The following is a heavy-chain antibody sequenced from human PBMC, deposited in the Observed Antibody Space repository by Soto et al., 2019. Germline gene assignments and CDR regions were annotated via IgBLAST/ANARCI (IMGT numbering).Heavy chain of an antibody. CDR3: AKDSGSITYGMDV. D-gene: IGHD1-26*01. Sequence: ASVKVSCKASGGTFSSYAMSWVRQAPGKGLEWVSAISGSGGSTYYADSVKGRFTISRDNSKNTLYLQMNSLRAEDTAVYYCAKDSGSITYGMDVWGQGTTVTVSS. J-gene: IGHJ6*02. V-gene: IGHV3-23*01. CDR2: ISGSGGST. CDR1: GGTFSSYA.